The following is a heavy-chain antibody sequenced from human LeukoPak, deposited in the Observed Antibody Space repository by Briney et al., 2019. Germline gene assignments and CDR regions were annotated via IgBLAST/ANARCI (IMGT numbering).Heavy chain of an antibody. CDR3: ARASSGSYFGYYYYYMDV. Sequence: GGPLTLSCAASGFTFSSYSLNWVRQAPGKGRAWVSSISGSSSYIYYADSLKGRFTISRDNAKNTLYLQMNSLRAEDTAVYYCARASSGSYFGYYYYYMDVWGKGTTVTVSS. CDR2: ISGSSSYI. CDR1: GFTFSSYS. D-gene: IGHD1-26*01. V-gene: IGHV3-21*01. J-gene: IGHJ6*03.